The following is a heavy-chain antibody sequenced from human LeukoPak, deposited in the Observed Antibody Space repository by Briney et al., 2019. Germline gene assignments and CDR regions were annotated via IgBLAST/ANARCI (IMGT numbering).Heavy chain of an antibody. Sequence: PGGSLRLSCAASGFTFSSYAMHWVRQAPGKGLEWVAVISYDGSNKYYADSVKGRFTISRDNSKNTLYLQMNSLRAEDTAVYYCARGHDFWSGYYLDYWGQGTLVTVSS. J-gene: IGHJ4*02. D-gene: IGHD3-3*01. V-gene: IGHV3-30-3*01. CDR2: ISYDGSNK. CDR3: ARGHDFWSGYYLDY. CDR1: GFTFSSYA.